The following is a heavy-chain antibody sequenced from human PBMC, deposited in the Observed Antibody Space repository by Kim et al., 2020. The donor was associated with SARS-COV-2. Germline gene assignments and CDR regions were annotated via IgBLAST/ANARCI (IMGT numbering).Heavy chain of an antibody. CDR3: AREWVGEFQKYGMVV. D-gene: IGHD3-10*01. V-gene: IGHV3-21*01. Sequence: ESVKGRFTISRDNAKNSLYLQMNSLRAEDTAVYYGAREWVGEFQKYGMVVWGQGTTVTVSS. J-gene: IGHJ6*02.